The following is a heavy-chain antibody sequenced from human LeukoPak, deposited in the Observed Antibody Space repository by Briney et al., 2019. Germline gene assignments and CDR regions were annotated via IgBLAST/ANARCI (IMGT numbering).Heavy chain of an antibody. CDR2: IAHDGSNK. D-gene: IGHD4-17*01. Sequence: GGSPRLSCAASGFSFSNYVMQWVRQVPGKGLEWVALIAHDGSNKYYADSVKGRFTISRDNSRSILYLQMNSLRAEDTAVYYCASAMTTVTLFDYWGQGTLVTVSS. CDR1: GFSFSNYV. V-gene: IGHV3-30*03. J-gene: IGHJ4*02. CDR3: ASAMTTVTLFDY.